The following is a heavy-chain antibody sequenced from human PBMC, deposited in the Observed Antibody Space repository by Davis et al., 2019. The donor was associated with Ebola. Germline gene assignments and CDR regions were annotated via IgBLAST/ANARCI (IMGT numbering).Heavy chain of an antibody. Sequence: PGGSLTLSCAASGFTLSSHAMTWVRQAPGKGLEWVSGISPTGDNTYYADSVKGRFTISRDNSKNTLYLQMNSLRAEDTAVYYCAKVLNSISHYYGMDVWGQGTTVTVSS. J-gene: IGHJ6*02. CDR3: AKVLNSISHYYGMDV. V-gene: IGHV3-23*01. D-gene: IGHD2/OR15-2a*01. CDR1: GFTLSSHA. CDR2: ISPTGDNT.